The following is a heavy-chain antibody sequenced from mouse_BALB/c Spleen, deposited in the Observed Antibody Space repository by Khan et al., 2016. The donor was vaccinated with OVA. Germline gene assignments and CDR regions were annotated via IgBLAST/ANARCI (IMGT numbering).Heavy chain of an antibody. J-gene: IGHJ2*01. CDR3: ARRARK. CDR2: IDPPNGTT. D-gene: IGHD3-3*01. Sequence: VRLQQSGAELVKSGATVKLSCTASGLNIQDTYMHWLKQWPEQPPEWIGRIDPPNGTTKSDPQFPGKATITADTSSNTAYLQRSSLTSEDTAVYYCARRARKWGQGTTLTVAS. CDR1: GLNIQDTY. V-gene: IGHV14-3*02.